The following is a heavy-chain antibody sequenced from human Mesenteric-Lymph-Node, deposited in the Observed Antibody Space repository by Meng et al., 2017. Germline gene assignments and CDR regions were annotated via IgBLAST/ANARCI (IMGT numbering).Heavy chain of an antibody. J-gene: IGHJ4*02. CDR2: IYWDDDK. CDR3: IHRRTTGTTF. Sequence: QIAWKASGPTLVKPTQTLTLTSTFSGFSPTTGGVGVGWIRQPPGKALEWLALIYWDDDKGYSPSLKSRLTISKDTSKNQVVLTMTNMDPVDTATYYCIHRRTTGTTFWGQGTLVTVSS. D-gene: IGHD1-1*01. V-gene: IGHV2-5*02. CDR1: GFSPTTGGVG.